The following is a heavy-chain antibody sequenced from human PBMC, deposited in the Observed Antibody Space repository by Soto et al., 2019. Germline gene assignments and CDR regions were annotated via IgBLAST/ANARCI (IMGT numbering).Heavy chain of an antibody. CDR1: GGSISSSSYY. CDR3: ASYGNIVVVPAAPFDY. V-gene: IGHV4-39*01. D-gene: IGHD2-2*01. CDR2: IYYSGST. J-gene: IGHJ4*02. Sequence: SETLSLTCTVSGGSISSSSYYWGWIRQPPGKGLEWIGSIYYSGSTYYNPSLKSRVTISVDTSKNQFSLKLSSVTAADTAVYYCASYGNIVVVPAAPFDYWGQGTLVTVSS.